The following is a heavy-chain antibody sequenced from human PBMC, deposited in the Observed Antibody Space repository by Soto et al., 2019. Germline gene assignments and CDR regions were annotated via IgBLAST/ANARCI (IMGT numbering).Heavy chain of an antibody. Sequence: EVQLLESGGGLVQPGGSLRLSCAASRFTFSTYAMSWVRQAPGKGLEWVSDISASGGNTYYADSVKGRFTISRDNSKNPLYLQMNSLRAEDTAVYYCAKSAMVRGGGWFDPWGQGTLVTVSS. J-gene: IGHJ5*02. V-gene: IGHV3-23*01. CDR1: RFTFSTYA. CDR2: ISASGGNT. D-gene: IGHD3-10*01. CDR3: AKSAMVRGGGWFDP.